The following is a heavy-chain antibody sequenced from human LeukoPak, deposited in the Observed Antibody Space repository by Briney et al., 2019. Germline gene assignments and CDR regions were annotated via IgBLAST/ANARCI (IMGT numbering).Heavy chain of an antibody. D-gene: IGHD3-3*01. J-gene: IGHJ4*02. Sequence: PGGSLRLSCTGSGFTFGDSGINWVRQAPGKGIEWVGFMRSKTYDVTPQYAASVRGRFTISRDDSKSIAYLQMNSLKTEDTAVYYCTRAPNYDFWLDYWGQGTLVTVSS. V-gene: IGHV3-49*04. CDR2: MRSKTYDVTP. CDR3: TRAPNYDFWLDY. CDR1: GFTFGDSG.